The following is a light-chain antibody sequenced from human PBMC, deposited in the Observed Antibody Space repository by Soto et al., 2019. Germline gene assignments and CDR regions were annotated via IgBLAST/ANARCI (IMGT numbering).Light chain of an antibody. V-gene: IGLV1-47*01. Sequence: QSVLTQPPSASGTPGQTVTISCSGSSSNIGSAYIYWYQHLPGTAPKLLIYRNNQRPSGVPDRFSASKSGTSASLAISGLRSEDDADYYCAAWDDSLVVFGAGTKLTVL. CDR1: SSNIGSAY. CDR3: AAWDDSLVV. J-gene: IGLJ2*01. CDR2: RNN.